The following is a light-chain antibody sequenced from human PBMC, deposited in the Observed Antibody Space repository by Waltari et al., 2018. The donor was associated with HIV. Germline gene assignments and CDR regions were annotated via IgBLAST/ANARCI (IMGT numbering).Light chain of an antibody. J-gene: IGLJ1*01. V-gene: IGLV2-8*01. CDR3: NSYAGSSKSYV. CDR2: DVT. Sequence: QSALTQPPSASGSPGQSVTISCTGTTSDIGGYNYVSWYQQHPGEAPRLILYDVTKRPSGFPDRVSGSRAGNTASLTVSGLQAEDEAEYYCNSYAGSSKSYVFGTGTKVTVL. CDR1: TSDIGGYNY.